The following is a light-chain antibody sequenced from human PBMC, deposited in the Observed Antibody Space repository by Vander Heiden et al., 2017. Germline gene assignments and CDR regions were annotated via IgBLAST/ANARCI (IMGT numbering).Light chain of an antibody. Sequence: DIQMTQSPSSLSASVGDRVTITCRASQSIASFLNWYQQKPGKAPNLLIYDASTSQSGVPSRFTAMGSGTDFTLTISSLQPEDFATYYCQQSYTIPLTFGQGTKLEIK. CDR1: QSIASF. CDR2: DAS. V-gene: IGKV1-39*01. J-gene: IGKJ2*01. CDR3: QQSYTIPLT.